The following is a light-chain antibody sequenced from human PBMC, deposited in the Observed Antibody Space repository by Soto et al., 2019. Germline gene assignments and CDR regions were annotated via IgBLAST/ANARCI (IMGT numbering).Light chain of an antibody. V-gene: IGKV3-15*01. CDR2: GTS. J-gene: IGKJ5*01. CDR3: QQYEKWPPSIN. CDR1: QPLNNN. Sequence: EIVMTQSPATLSVSPVDIATLSCIAGQPLNNNVAWYQHKPGQAPRLLIYGTSTRATGISARFSGGGSGTEFTLTISRLQSEDFAVYYCQQYEKWPPSINCGQGTRREIK.